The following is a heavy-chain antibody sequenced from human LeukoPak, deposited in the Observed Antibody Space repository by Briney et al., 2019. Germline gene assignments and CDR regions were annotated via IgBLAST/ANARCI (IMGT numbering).Heavy chain of an antibody. V-gene: IGHV4-38-2*02. J-gene: IGHJ5*02. CDR3: ASIDSSLNWFDP. CDR2: IYHSGST. CDR1: GYSISSGYY. Sequence: SETLSLTCTVSGYSISSGYYWGWIRQPPGKGLEWIGSIYHSGSTYYNPSLKSRVTISVDTSKNQFSLKLSSVTAADTAVYYCASIDSSLNWFDPWGQGTLVTVSS. D-gene: IGHD3-22*01.